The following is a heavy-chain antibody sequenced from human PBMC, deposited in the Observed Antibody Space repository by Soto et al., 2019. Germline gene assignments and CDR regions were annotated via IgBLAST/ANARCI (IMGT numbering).Heavy chain of an antibody. CDR2: IWYDGSNK. CDR1: GFTFSSYG. Sequence: QVQLVESGGGVVQPGRSLRLSCAASGFTFSSYGMHWVRQAPGKGLEWVAVIWYDGSNKYYADSVKGRFTISRDNSKNTLYLQMNSLRAEDTAVYYCARSVGGVAYYYFDYWGQGTLVTVSS. J-gene: IGHJ4*02. V-gene: IGHV3-33*01. CDR3: ARSVGGVAYYYFDY. D-gene: IGHD3-3*01.